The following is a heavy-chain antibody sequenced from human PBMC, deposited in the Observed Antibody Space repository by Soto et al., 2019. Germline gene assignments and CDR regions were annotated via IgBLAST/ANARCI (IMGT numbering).Heavy chain of an antibody. V-gene: IGHV4-39*01. CDR1: GGSISSSSYY. CDR2: IYYSGST. Sequence: QLQLQESGPGLVKPSETLSLTCTVSGGSISSSSYYWGWIRQPPGKGLEWIGSIYYSGSTYYNPPLKSRVTISVDTSNNQFSLKLSSVTAADTAVYYCATHSWIKDYWGQGTLVTVSS. J-gene: IGHJ4*02. D-gene: IGHD5-12*01. CDR3: ATHSWIKDY.